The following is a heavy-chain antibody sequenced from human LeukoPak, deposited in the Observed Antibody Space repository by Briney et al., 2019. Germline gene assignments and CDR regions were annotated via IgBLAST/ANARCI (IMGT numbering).Heavy chain of an antibody. D-gene: IGHD1-26*01. V-gene: IGHV4-59*08. CDR3: ARHVLTAGAIE. Sequence: PSETLSLTCTVSSGSISGYYWSWIRQPPGKGLEWIAYIYYSETTNYNPSLNSRVTISLDTSKRQFSLKLSSVTAADTAVYYCARHVLTAGAIEWGQGTLVTVSS. CDR1: SGSISGYY. J-gene: IGHJ4*02. CDR2: IYYSETT.